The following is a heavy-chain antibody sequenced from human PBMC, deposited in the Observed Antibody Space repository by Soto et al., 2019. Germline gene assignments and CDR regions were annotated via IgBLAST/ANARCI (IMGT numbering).Heavy chain of an antibody. CDR1: GYIFTDYY. CDR3: ATPPTRVTHLSWIEYFHD. CDR2: INPNSGGT. J-gene: IGHJ1*01. Sequence: ASVKVSCKASGYIFTDYYMHWVRQAPGQGLEWMGSINPNSGGTNYAQKFQGRVTMTRDTSISTAYMELSRLTSDDTAVYYCATPPTRVTHLSWIEYFHDWGQGSAGTVSS. V-gene: IGHV1-2*02. D-gene: IGHD6-13*01.